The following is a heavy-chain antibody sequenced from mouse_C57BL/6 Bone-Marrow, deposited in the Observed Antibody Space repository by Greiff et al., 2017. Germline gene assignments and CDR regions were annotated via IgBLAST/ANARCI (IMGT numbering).Heavy chain of an antibody. CDR2: IDPSDSYT. V-gene: IGHV1-69*01. Sequence: QVQLQQPGAELVMPGASVKLSCKASGYTFTSYWMHWVKQRPGQGLEWIGEIDPSDSYTNYNQKFKGKSTLTVDKSSSTAYMQLSSLTSEDSAVYYCAREEGYGYAYWYFDVWGTGTTVTVSS. J-gene: IGHJ1*03. CDR3: AREEGYGYAYWYFDV. D-gene: IGHD2-2*01. CDR1: GYTFTSYW.